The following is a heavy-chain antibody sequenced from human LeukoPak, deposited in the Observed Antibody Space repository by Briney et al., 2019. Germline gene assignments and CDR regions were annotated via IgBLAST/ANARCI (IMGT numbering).Heavy chain of an antibody. CDR3: ARERVGSSWYFDY. Sequence: PGGSQRLSCAASGFTFSSYWMTWFRQAPGRGLEWVANIKQDGSEKYYVDSVKGRFTISRDNAKNSLYLQMNSLRAEDTAVYYCARERVGSSWYFDYWGQGTLVTVSS. CDR2: IKQDGSEK. J-gene: IGHJ4*02. CDR1: GFTFSSYW. D-gene: IGHD6-13*01. V-gene: IGHV3-7*03.